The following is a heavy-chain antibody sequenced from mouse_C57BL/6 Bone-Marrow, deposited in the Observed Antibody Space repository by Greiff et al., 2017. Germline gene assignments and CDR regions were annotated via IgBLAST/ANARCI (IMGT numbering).Heavy chain of an antibody. CDR3: ARSTYYGPRGLYAMDY. CDR2: IWSGGST. D-gene: IGHD2-10*01. CDR1: GFSLTSYG. J-gene: IGHJ4*01. V-gene: IGHV2-2*01. Sequence: VQLQQSGPGLVQPSQSLSITCTVSGFSLTSYGVHWVRQSPGKGLEWLGVIWSGGSTDYNAAFISRLSISKDNSKSQVFFKMNSLQADDTAIYYCARSTYYGPRGLYAMDYWGQGTSVTVSS.